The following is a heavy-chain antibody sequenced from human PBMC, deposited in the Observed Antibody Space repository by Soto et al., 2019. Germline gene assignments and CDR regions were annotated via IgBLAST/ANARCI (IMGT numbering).Heavy chain of an antibody. CDR1: GGSISSSTYY. D-gene: IGHD6-13*01. CDR3: ASNPGIAAAGSWDYYGMDV. J-gene: IGHJ6*02. CDR2: IYYSGST. V-gene: IGHV4-39*01. Sequence: PSETLSLTCTVSGGSISSSTYYWCWIRQPPGKGLEWIGSIYYSGSTYYNPSLKSRVTISVDTSKNQFSLKLSSVTAADTAVYYCASNPGIAAAGSWDYYGMDVWGQGTTVTVSS.